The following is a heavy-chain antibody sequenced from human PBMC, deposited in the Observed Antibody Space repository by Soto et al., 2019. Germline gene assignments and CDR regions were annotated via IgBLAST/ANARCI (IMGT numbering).Heavy chain of an antibody. CDR2: TYYRSKWHN. CDR3: ARIVGGAPDH. Sequence: PSQTLSLTGAISGDRVASNSAAWNWIRQSPSRGLEWLGRTYYRSKWHNDYALSVKSRININPDTSKNQFSLHLKSATPEDTAIYYCARIVGGAPDHWGLGTLVTVSS. V-gene: IGHV6-1*01. D-gene: IGHD3-16*01. CDR1: GDRVASNSAA. J-gene: IGHJ5*02.